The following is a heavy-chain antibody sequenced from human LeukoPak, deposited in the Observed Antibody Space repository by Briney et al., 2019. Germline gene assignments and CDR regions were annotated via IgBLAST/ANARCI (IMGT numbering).Heavy chain of an antibody. D-gene: IGHD2-15*01. CDR2: IIPIFGTA. J-gene: IGHJ6*03. V-gene: IGHV1-69*05. CDR1: GGTFSSYA. CDR3: ARTPSRNGYCSGGSCYEYYYYMDV. Sequence: SVKVSCKASGGTFSSYAISWVRQAPGQGLEWMGGIIPIFGTANYAQKFQGRVTITTDESTSTAYMELSSLRSEDTAVYYCARTPSRNGYCSGGSCYEYYYYMDVWGKGTTVTVSS.